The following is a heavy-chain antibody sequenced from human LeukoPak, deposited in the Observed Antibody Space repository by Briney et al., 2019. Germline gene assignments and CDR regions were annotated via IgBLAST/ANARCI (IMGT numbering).Heavy chain of an antibody. CDR2: IYYSGST. V-gene: IGHV4-59*01. CDR1: GGSISSYY. J-gene: IGHJ4*02. D-gene: IGHD6-19*01. CDR3: ARTDIAVADHFDY. Sequence: PSETLSLTCTVSGGSISSYYWSWIRQPPGKGLEWIGYIYYSGSTNYNPSLKSRVTISVDTSKNQFSLKLSSVTAADTAVYYCARTDIAVADHFDYWGQGTLVTVSS.